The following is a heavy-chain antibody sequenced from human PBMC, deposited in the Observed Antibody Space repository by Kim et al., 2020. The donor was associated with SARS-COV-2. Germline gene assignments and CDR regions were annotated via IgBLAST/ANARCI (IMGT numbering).Heavy chain of an antibody. CDR2: NK. J-gene: IGHJ4*01. CDR3: TRGSFYFYN. V-gene: IGHV3-30*01. Sequence: NKYYAASVIGRFTISRDNTKITLYLQINSLRAEDTAGYYCTRGSFYFYNWGQGTLVTVSS.